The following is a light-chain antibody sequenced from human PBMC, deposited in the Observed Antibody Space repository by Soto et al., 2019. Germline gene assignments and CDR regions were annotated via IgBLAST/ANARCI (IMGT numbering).Light chain of an antibody. J-gene: IGKJ3*01. V-gene: IGKV3-20*01. CDR1: QSVSSSY. CDR2: GAF. CDR3: QQYGSSRFT. Sequence: EIVLTQSPGTLSLSPGERATLSCRASQSVSSSYLAWYQQKPGQAPRLLIYGAFSRATGIPDSFSGSGSGTDFTLTISRLEPEDFAVYYCQQYGSSRFTFGPGTKVDIK.